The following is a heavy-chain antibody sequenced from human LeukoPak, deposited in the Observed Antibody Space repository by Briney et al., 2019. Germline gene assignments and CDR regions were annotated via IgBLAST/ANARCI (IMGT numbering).Heavy chain of an antibody. D-gene: IGHD3-16*01. J-gene: IGHJ4*02. CDR3: AREGGEWVDY. CDR2: ISYDGSNK. CDR1: GFTFSSYA. V-gene: IGHV3-30*04. Sequence: GGSLRLSCAASGFTFSSYAMHWVRQAPGKGLEWVAVISYDGSNKYYTDSVKGRFTISRDNSKNTLYLQMNSLRAEDTAVYYCAREGGEWVDYWGQGTLVTVSS.